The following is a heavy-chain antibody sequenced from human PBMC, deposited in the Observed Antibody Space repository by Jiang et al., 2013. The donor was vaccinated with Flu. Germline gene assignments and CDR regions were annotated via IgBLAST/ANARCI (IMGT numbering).Heavy chain of an antibody. D-gene: IGHD6-25*01. CDR1: GFTFSTYE. V-gene: IGHV3-48*03. Sequence: LVQPGGSLRLSCVASGFTFSTYEMNWVRQAPGKGLEWVSYISSGGGTIFYADSVKGRLTVSRDNAQNSVFLQMSSLRVEDTAVYYCARGISSGWDYYYYAMDLWGKGTTVTVSS. CDR3: ARGISSGWDYYYYAMDL. CDR2: ISSGGGTI. J-gene: IGHJ6*04.